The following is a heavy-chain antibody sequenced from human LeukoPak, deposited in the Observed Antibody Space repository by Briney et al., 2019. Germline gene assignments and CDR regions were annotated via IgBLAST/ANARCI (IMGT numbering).Heavy chain of an antibody. CDR3: ARRRMSGSSRRDFDY. Sequence: SETLSLTCTVSSGSISSSSFYWGWIRQPPGKGLQWIRSVSSSGSTYYNPSLNSRVTISVDTSKNQFSLKLSSVTAVDTAVYYCARRRMSGSSRRDFDYWGQGTLVTVSS. V-gene: IGHV4-39*01. D-gene: IGHD6-6*01. CDR2: VSSSGST. CDR1: SGSISSSSFY. J-gene: IGHJ4*02.